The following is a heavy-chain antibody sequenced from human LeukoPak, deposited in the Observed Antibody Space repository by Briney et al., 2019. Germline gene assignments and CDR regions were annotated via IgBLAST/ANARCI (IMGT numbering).Heavy chain of an antibody. V-gene: IGHV1-2*02. D-gene: IGHD4-11*01. CDR2: INPNSGGT. Sequence: GASVKVSCKASGYTFTGYYMHWVRQAPGQGLEWMGWINPNSGGTNYAQKFQGRVTMTRDTSISTAYMELSRLRSDDTAVYYCAREEVVTVTTAGWFDPWGQGTLVTVSS. J-gene: IGHJ5*02. CDR3: AREEVVTVTTAGWFDP. CDR1: GYTFTGYY.